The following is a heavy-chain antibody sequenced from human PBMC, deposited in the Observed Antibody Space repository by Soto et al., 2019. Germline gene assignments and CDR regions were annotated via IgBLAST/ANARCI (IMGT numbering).Heavy chain of an antibody. V-gene: IGHV4-59*01. J-gene: IGHJ4*02. Sequence: QVRLQESGPGLVKPSETLSLTCTVSGGSISSYYWSWIRQPPGKGLEWIGYIYYSGSTNYNPSLKSRVTISVDTSKNQFSLKLSSVTAADTAVYYCARVRGGDYLSFDYWGQGTLVTVSS. D-gene: IGHD2-21*02. CDR1: GGSISSYY. CDR2: IYYSGST. CDR3: ARVRGGDYLSFDY.